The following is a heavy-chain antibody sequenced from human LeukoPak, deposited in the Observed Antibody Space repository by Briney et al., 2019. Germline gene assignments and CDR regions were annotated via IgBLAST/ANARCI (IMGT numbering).Heavy chain of an antibody. CDR3: ARVRGPFLTYPDDAFDI. J-gene: IGHJ3*02. CDR1: GFTFSNYW. Sequence: GGSLRLSCAASGFTFSNYWMNWVRQAPGKALEWVANIKQDGSEKKYVDSVKGRFTISRDNAKNSLYLQMNSLRVEDTAVYYCARVRGPFLTYPDDAFDIWGQGTVVIVSS. D-gene: IGHD3-9*01. V-gene: IGHV3-7*01. CDR2: IKQDGSEK.